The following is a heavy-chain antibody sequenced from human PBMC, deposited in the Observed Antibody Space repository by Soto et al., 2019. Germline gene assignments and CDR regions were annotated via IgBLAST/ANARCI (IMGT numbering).Heavy chain of an antibody. V-gene: IGHV3-23*01. CDR2: ISGSGGST. CDR3: AKSLTGTYYYFDY. CDR1: GFTFSSYA. J-gene: IGHJ4*02. Sequence: PGGSLRLSCAASGFTFSSYAMSWVGQAPGKGLEWVSAISGSGGSTYCADSVKGRFTISRDNSKNTLYLQMNSLRAEDTAVYYCAKSLTGTYYYFDYWGQGTLVTVSS. D-gene: IGHD1-7*01.